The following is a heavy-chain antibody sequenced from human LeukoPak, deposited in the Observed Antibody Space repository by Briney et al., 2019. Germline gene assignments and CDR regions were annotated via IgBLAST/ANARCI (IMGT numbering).Heavy chain of an antibody. V-gene: IGHV4-34*01. CDR1: GGSFSGYY. Sequence: SETLSLTCAVYGGSFSGYYWSWIRQPPGKGLEWIGEINHSGSTNYNPSLKSRVTISVDTSKNQFSLKLSSVTAADTAVYYCARRVCSTSCPMLDYWGQGTLVTVSS. CDR2: INHSGST. J-gene: IGHJ4*02. CDR3: ARRVCSTSCPMLDY. D-gene: IGHD2-2*01.